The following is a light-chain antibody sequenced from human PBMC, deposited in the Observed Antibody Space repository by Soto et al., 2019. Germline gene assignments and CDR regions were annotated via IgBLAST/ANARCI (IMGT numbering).Light chain of an antibody. V-gene: IGLV2-8*01. CDR1: SSDVGCYNY. J-gene: IGLJ1*01. CDR3: SSYADGNTYV. Sequence: QSVLTQPPSASGSPGQSVTLSCTGTSSDVGCYNYGSWYQQHPGEAPKVMIYEVSKRHAGVPDRFSVSKSSNTASLTVSGLQAEEEAAYFCSSYADGNTYVFGTGTKLTVL. CDR2: EVS.